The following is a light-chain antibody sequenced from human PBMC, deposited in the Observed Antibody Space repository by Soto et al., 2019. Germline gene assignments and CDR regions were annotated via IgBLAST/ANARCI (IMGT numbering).Light chain of an antibody. CDR3: QQYGSSRWT. CDR1: QSVSTSN. V-gene: IGKV3-20*01. CDR2: GAS. Sequence: EIVMTQSPATLSVSPGARAALSCRASQSVSTSNLAWYQQRPGQAPRLLMYGASRRATGIPARFSGSGSGTEFTLTISRLEPEDFAVYYCQQYGSSRWTFGQGTKVDNK. J-gene: IGKJ1*01.